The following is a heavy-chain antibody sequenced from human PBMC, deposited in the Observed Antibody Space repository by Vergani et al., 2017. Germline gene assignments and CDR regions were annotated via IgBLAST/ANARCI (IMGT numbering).Heavy chain of an antibody. CDR1: GFRFSNYA. J-gene: IGHJ5*02. CDR2: ISTIGGST. CDR3: AKGKGMTTAYNWFDP. D-gene: IGHD4-17*01. V-gene: IGHV3-23*01. Sequence: EVQLLESGGGLAQPGGSLRLSCAASGFRFSNYAMSWVRQAPGKGLEWVSAISTIGGSTYYADSVRGRFTISRDNAKNTLYLQMKSLRVEDTAIYYCAKGKGMTTAYNWFDPWGQGTLVTVSS.